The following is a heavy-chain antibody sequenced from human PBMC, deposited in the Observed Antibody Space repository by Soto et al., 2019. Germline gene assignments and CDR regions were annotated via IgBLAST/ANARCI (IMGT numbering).Heavy chain of an antibody. D-gene: IGHD5-18*01. J-gene: IGHJ6*03. CDR3: AKDGTSATAEHYYYYYMDV. CDR1: GFTFDDYA. V-gene: IGHV3-9*01. CDR2: ISWNSGSI. Sequence: EVQLVESGGGLVQPGRSLRLSCAASGFTFDDYAMHWVRQAPGKGLEWVSGISWNSGSIGYAASVKGRFTISRDNAKNSLYLQMNSLRAEDTALYYCAKDGTSATAEHYYYYYMDVWGKGTTVTVSS.